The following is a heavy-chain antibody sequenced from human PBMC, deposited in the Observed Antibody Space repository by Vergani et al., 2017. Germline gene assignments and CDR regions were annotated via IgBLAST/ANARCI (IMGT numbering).Heavy chain of an antibody. CDR1: GFTFNQYG. CDR2: TWYDGNNK. CDR3: ARDLRLLYNRFDP. J-gene: IGHJ5*02. V-gene: IGHV3-33*01. D-gene: IGHD1-14*01. Sequence: QVQLVESGGGVVQPGRSLRLSCAASGFTFNQYGTHWVRPAPGKGLEWVAVTWYDGNNKQYADSVKGRFTISRDNSKSTMYLQMNSLRDEDTGVYYCARDLRLLYNRFDPWGQGALVTVSS.